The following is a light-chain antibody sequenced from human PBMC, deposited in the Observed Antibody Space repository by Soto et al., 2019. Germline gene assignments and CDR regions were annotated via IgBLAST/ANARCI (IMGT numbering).Light chain of an antibody. CDR1: SGHSSYA. CDR3: QTWGTGVWV. V-gene: IGLV4-69*01. CDR2: LNSDGSH. J-gene: IGLJ3*02. Sequence: QAVVTQSPSASASLGASVKLTCTLSSGHSSYAIAWHQQQPEKGPRYLMKLNSDGSHSKGDGIPDRFSGSSSGAERYLTISSLQSEDEAAYYCQTWGTGVWVFGGGTKVTVL.